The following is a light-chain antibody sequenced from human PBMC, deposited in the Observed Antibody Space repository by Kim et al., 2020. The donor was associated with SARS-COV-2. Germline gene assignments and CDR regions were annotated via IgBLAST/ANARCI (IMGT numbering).Light chain of an antibody. CDR1: QSITDW. V-gene: IGKV1-5*03. CDR3: QQYYDYWT. J-gene: IGKJ1*01. Sequence: SASGGDRVTITCRASQSITDWVAWYQQKPGKAPKLLIYKTSSLEKGAPTRFSGSGSATEFTLTISSLQPDDVATYYCQQYYDYWTFGQGTKVDIK. CDR2: KTS.